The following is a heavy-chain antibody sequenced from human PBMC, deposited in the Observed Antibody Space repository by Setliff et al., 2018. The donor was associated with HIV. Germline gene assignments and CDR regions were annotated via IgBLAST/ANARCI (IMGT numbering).Heavy chain of an antibody. Sequence: PSETLSLTCTVSGVSISNYYWSWIRQPPGKGLEWIGEVLYNGGTRYNPSLENRVSMSVDTSKNQFSLKLNSVTAADTAVYYCARVRLELRQYWFDSWGQGSPVTVSS. CDR2: VLYNGGT. D-gene: IGHD1-7*01. V-gene: IGHV4-59*12. CDR3: ARVRLELRQYWFDS. CDR1: GVSISNYY. J-gene: IGHJ5*01.